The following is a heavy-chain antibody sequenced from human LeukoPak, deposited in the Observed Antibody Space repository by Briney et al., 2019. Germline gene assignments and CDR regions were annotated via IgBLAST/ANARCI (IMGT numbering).Heavy chain of an antibody. Sequence: PSETLSLTCAVYGGSFSGYYWSWIRQPPGKGLEWIGEINHSGSTNYNPSLKSRVTISVDTSKNQFSLKLSSVTAADTAVYYCARDQRAAGIGLGDYGMDVWGQGTTVTVSS. J-gene: IGHJ6*02. CDR2: INHSGST. V-gene: IGHV4-34*01. D-gene: IGHD6-19*01. CDR3: ARDQRAAGIGLGDYGMDV. CDR1: GGSFSGYY.